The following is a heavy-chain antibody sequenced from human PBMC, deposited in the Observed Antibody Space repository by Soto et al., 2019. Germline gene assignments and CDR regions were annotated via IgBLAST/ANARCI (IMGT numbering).Heavy chain of an antibody. D-gene: IGHD3-3*01. CDR2: ISGSSSMI. CDR3: ANDFWSEYR. J-gene: IGHJ4*02. CDR1: GFTFITYE. Sequence: VQLVESGGGLVKPGGSLRLSCVASGFTFITYEMNWVRQAPGRGLEWISYISGSSSMIYYTDSVKGRFIISRDNAKNSLYLQMNSLRAEDTAVYYCANDFWSEYRWGQGTLVTVSS. V-gene: IGHV3-48*03.